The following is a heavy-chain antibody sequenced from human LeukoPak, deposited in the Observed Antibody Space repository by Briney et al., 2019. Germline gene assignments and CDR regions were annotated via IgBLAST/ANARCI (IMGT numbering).Heavy chain of an antibody. CDR1: GLTFSTHW. D-gene: IGHD2-2*01. Sequence: GGSLRLSCAASGLTFSTHWMSWVRQTPGKGLEWVANIREDGGEKHYLDSVKGRFTISRDNAKNSLYLQMNSLRAEDTGVYFCVSHLPWTSLDYWGLGTRVTVSS. V-gene: IGHV3-7*01. J-gene: IGHJ4*02. CDR3: VSHLPWTSLDY. CDR2: IREDGGEK.